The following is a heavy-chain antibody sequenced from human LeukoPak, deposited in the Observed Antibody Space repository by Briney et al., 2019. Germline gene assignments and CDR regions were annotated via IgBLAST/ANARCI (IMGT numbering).Heavy chain of an antibody. D-gene: IGHD6-19*01. CDR3: AREGGIAVAGYWFDP. CDR1: GGTFSIYA. J-gene: IGHJ5*02. V-gene: IGHV1-69*13. Sequence: SVKLSCKASGGTFSIYAISWVRQAPGQGLEWMGGIIPIFGTANYAQRFQGRVTITADESTSTAYMELSSLRSEDTAVYYCAREGGIAVAGYWFDPWGQGTLVTVSS. CDR2: IIPIFGTA.